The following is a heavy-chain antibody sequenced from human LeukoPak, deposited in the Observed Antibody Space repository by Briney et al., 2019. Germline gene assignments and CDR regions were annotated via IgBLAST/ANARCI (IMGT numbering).Heavy chain of an antibody. Sequence: ASVKVSCKASGYTFTNYGISWVRQAPGQGLDWMGWISGYNGNTNYAPKFQGRVTMTTDTSTSTAYMELRSLRSDDTAVYYCARDKIRQAAAGWALDYWGQGTLVTVSS. V-gene: IGHV1-18*01. J-gene: IGHJ4*02. CDR2: ISGYNGNT. CDR1: GYTFTNYG. CDR3: ARDKIRQAAAGWALDY. D-gene: IGHD6-13*01.